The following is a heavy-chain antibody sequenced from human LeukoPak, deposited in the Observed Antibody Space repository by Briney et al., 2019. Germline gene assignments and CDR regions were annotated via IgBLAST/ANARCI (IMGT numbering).Heavy chain of an antibody. CDR3: ARLGSGYYDSSGYYFGY. CDR2: IYPGDSDT. V-gene: IGHV5-51*01. Sequence: KVSCKASGYTFTGYYMHWVRQAPGQGLEWMGIIYPGDSDTRYSPSFQGQVTISADKSISTAYLQWSSLKASDTAMYYCARLGSGYYDSSGYYFGYWGQGTLVTVSS. D-gene: IGHD3-22*01. CDR1: GYTFTGYY. J-gene: IGHJ4*02.